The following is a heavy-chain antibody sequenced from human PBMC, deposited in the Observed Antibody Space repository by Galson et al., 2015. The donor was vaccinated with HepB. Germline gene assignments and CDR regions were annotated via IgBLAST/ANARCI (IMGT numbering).Heavy chain of an antibody. CDR2: INTNTGNP. J-gene: IGHJ6*03. D-gene: IGHD3-22*01. CDR3: AREGAYYDSSGYYYVDYYYYYMDV. V-gene: IGHV7-4-1*02. CDR1: GYTFTSYA. Sequence: VKVSCKASGYTFTSYAMNWVRQAPGQGLEWMGWINTNTGNPTYAQGFTGRFVFSLDTSVSTAYLQISSLKAEDTAVYYCAREGAYYDSSGYYYVDYYYYYMDVWGKGTTVTVSS.